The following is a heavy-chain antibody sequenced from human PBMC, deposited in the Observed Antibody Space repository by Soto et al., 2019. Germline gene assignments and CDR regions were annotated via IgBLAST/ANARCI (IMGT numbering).Heavy chain of an antibody. CDR2: FNPSGDYT. J-gene: IGHJ4*02. Sequence: ASVKVSCKASGYTFTSYYIHWVRQAPGQGLEWVGIFNPSGDYTSYPQKLQGRLTLTRDTSTSTVYMELSSLRYEDAAMYYCALAQFDYWGQGTLVTVSS. CDR1: GYTFTSYY. V-gene: IGHV1-46*01. D-gene: IGHD5-12*01. CDR3: ALAQFDY.